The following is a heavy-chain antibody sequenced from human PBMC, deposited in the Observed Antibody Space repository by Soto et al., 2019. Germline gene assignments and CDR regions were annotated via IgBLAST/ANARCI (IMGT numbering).Heavy chain of an antibody. J-gene: IGHJ4*02. V-gene: IGHV3-33*01. D-gene: IGHD4-17*01. CDR1: GSTFSSYG. CDR3: ASSTSTVTTFYFDY. Sequence: LRLSCAASGSTFSSYGMHWVRQAPGKGLEWVAVIWYDGSNKYYADSVKGRFTISRDNSKNTLYLQMNSLRAEDTAVYYCASSTSTVTTFYFDYWGQGTLVTVSS. CDR2: IWYDGSNK.